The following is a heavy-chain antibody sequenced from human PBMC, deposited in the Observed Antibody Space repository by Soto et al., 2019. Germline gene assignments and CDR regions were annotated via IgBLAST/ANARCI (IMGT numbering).Heavy chain of an antibody. D-gene: IGHD6-6*01. CDR3: ARDSSSSHYYYYGMDV. V-gene: IGHV3-21*01. Sequence: GGSLRLSCAASGFTFSSYSMNWVRQAPGKGLEWVSSISSSSSYIYYADSVKDRFTISRDNAKNSLYLQMNSLRAEDTAVYYCARDSSSSHYYYYGMDVWGQGTTVTVSS. CDR2: ISSSSSYI. CDR1: GFTFSSYS. J-gene: IGHJ6*02.